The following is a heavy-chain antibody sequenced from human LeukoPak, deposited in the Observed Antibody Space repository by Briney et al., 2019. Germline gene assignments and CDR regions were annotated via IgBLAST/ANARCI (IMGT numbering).Heavy chain of an antibody. V-gene: IGHV3-74*01. Sequence: GGSLRLSCTASGFSFSGHWMHWARQLPGKGLVWVSRISPTGSTTSYADSVKGRFTVSRDNAKNTLHLQVNSLRAEDTAVYYCARGPNSNWSGLDFWGQGTLLTVSS. J-gene: IGHJ4*02. CDR2: ISPTGSTT. CDR1: GFSFSGHW. CDR3: ARGPNSNWSGLDF. D-gene: IGHD6-6*01.